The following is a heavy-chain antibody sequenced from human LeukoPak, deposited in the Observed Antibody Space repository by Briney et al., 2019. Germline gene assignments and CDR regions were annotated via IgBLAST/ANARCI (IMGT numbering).Heavy chain of an antibody. V-gene: IGHV3-23*01. CDR1: GFSFSIYS. Sequence: GGSLRLSCRASGFSFSIYSMNWVRQAPGKGLEWVSVIRAEGAPTYYADSVKGRFTISRDNSKNTLYLQMNSLRAEDTAVYYCAKTGDDFWSGYLAQFDYWGQGTLVTVSS. CDR3: AKTGDDFWSGYLAQFDY. J-gene: IGHJ4*02. CDR2: IRAEGAPT. D-gene: IGHD3-3*01.